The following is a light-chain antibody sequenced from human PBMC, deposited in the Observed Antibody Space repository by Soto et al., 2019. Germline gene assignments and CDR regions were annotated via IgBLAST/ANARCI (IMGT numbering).Light chain of an antibody. CDR1: QSVFIW. J-gene: IGKJ2*01. CDR2: DGT. Sequence: DIQMTQSPSTLSASVGDRVTITCRASQSVFIWLAWYQHKPGRAPKLLIFDGTNLENGVPSRFSGGGFATASPPTISSLQPDYFATSYCQQHSGNSFTFRQGTKLDI. CDR3: QQHSGNSFT. V-gene: IGKV1-5*01.